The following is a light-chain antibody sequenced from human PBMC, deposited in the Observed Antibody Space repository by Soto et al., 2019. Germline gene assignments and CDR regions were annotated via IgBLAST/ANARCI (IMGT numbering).Light chain of an antibody. Sequence: QSALTQPRSVSGSPGQSVTISFTGTNSDVGNYNFVSWYQQHPGKAPKLMISGVSKRPSGVPDRFSGSKSGNTASLTISGLQAEDEADYYCCSYAGTYTYVFGTGTKLTVL. CDR2: GVS. V-gene: IGLV2-11*01. CDR3: CSYAGTYTYV. J-gene: IGLJ1*01. CDR1: NSDVGNYNF.